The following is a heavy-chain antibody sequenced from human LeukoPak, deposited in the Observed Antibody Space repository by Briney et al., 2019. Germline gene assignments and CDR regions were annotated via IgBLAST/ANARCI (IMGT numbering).Heavy chain of an antibody. Sequence: SVKVSCKASGGTFSSYAISWVRQAPGQGLEWMGGIIPIFGTANYAQKFQGRVTITADKSTSTAYMELSSLRSEDTAVYYCAGVENFSSGWYYFDYWGQGTLVTVSS. CDR2: IIPIFGTA. V-gene: IGHV1-69*06. CDR3: AGVENFSSGWYYFDY. D-gene: IGHD6-19*01. J-gene: IGHJ4*02. CDR1: GGTFSSYA.